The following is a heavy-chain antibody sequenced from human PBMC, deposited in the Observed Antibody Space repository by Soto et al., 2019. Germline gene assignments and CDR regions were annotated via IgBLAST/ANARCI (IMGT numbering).Heavy chain of an antibody. V-gene: IGHV4-30-4*01. CDR2: IYYSGST. Sequence: SETLSLTCTVSGGSISSGDYYWSWILQPPGKGLEWIGYIYYSGSTYYNPSLKSRVTISVDTSKNQFSLKLSSVTAADTAVYYCARGRGYCISTSCNQGTFDYWGQGTLVTVSS. CDR3: ARGRGYCISTSCNQGTFDY. J-gene: IGHJ4*02. CDR1: GGSISSGDYY. D-gene: IGHD2-2*01.